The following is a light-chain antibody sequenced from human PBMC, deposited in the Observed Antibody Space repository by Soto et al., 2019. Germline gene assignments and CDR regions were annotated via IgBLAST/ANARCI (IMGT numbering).Light chain of an antibody. CDR1: SSNIGADYD. CDR3: QSFDSSLSGSVL. CDR2: GNS. J-gene: IGLJ2*01. Sequence: QSVLTQPPSVSGAPGQRVTISCTGSSSNIGADYDVHWYQQLPGTAPKLLIYGNSNRPSGVPDRFSGSKSGTSASLAITGLQAEDEADYYCQSFDSSLSGSVLFGGGTNVTVL. V-gene: IGLV1-40*01.